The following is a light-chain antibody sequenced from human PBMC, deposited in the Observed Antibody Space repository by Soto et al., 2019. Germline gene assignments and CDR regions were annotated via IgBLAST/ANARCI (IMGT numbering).Light chain of an antibody. CDR2: AAS. J-gene: IGKJ2*01. V-gene: IGKV1-6*01. CDR3: QQSYTFPYN. CDR1: QGIRND. Sequence: AIQMTQSPSSLSASVGDRVTITCRASQGIRNDLGWYQQKPGKAPKLLIYAASSLQSGVPSRFSGSGSGTDFTLSISSLQPEDFATYYCQQSYTFPYNFGQGTKLEMK.